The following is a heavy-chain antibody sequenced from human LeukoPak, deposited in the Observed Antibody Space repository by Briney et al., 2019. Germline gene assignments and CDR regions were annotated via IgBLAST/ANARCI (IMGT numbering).Heavy chain of an antibody. CDR1: GFTFSSYA. J-gene: IGHJ5*02. CDR3: ASDMRRGGSKNWFDP. V-gene: IGHV3-21*01. D-gene: IGHD2-15*01. CDR2: ISSSSSYI. Sequence: MSGGSLRLSCAASGFTFSSYAMHWVRQAPGKGLEWVSSISSSSSYIYYADSVKGRFTISRDNTKNSPYLQMNSLRAEDTAVYYCASDMRRGGSKNWFDPWGQGTLVTVSS.